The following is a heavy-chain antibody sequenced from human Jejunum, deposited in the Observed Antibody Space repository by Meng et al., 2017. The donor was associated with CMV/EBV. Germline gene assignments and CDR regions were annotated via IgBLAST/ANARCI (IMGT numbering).Heavy chain of an antibody. CDR1: GISFSNSG. CDR3: VKDKGRTALDY. Sequence: VESGGGVVRPGGALGISCVTSGISFSNSGMHWVRQAPGKGLEWVVFIRNDGSEIYYVDSVKGRFTISRDNSKNTVYLQMDSLRVEDTGIYYCVKDKGRTALDYWGQGSLVTVSS. CDR2: IRNDGSEI. D-gene: IGHD3-10*01. J-gene: IGHJ4*02. V-gene: IGHV3-30*02.